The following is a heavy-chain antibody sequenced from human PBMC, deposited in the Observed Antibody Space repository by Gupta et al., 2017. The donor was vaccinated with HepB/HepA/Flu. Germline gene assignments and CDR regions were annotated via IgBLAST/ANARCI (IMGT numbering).Heavy chain of an antibody. Sequence: QVQLVQSGAEMKKPGASVKVSCKASGYTFTSYNITWVRQATGQGLEWMGWMNPNSGNTGYAQKFQGRVTITRNTSISTAYMELSSLRSEDTAVYYCARYQLLYDAFDIWGQGTMVTVSS. J-gene: IGHJ3*02. CDR3: ARYQLLYDAFDI. CDR2: MNPNSGNT. CDR1: GYTFTSYN. D-gene: IGHD2-2*02. V-gene: IGHV1-8*03.